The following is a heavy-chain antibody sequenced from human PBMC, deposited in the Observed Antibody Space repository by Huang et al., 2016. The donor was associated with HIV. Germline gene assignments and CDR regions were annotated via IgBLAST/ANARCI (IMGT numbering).Heavy chain of an antibody. D-gene: IGHD3-3*01. CDR1: IFTFSTSA. CDR3: AKGSERSLTGPKYQYYFDY. CDR2: IRGSGSST. V-gene: IGHV3-23*01. Sequence: EVQLLESGGGLVQPGGSLRLSCAASIFTFSTSAMGWVRQAPGSGLEWVSGIRGSGSSTYYADSVKGRFTIARDNSRNTLYLQMKSLRVEDTAIYYCAKGSERSLTGPKYQYYFDYWGQGTLVTVSS. J-gene: IGHJ4*02.